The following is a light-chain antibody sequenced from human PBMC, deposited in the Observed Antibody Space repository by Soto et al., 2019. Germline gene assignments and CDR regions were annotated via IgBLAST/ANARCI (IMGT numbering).Light chain of an antibody. Sequence: ELVITQYPPPLPLSLVERATLSCRASPSVDKYFVWYQQKPGQATWXRIYXASNRATGIPARFSGSGSGTDITITISSLEPEDVEVYYCQQRSNWRTFGQGTRLEIK. CDR1: PSVDKY. CDR2: XAS. J-gene: IGKJ5*01. V-gene: IGKV3-11*01. CDR3: QQRSNWRT.